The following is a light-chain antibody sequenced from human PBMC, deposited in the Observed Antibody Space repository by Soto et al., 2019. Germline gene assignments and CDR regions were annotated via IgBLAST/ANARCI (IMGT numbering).Light chain of an antibody. CDR1: SSNIGSNS. CDR3: AAWDDSLDGPI. Sequence: QSVLTQPPSASATPGQRVTISCSGSSSNIGSNSVNWYQQLPGTAPKLLIYNNNQRPSGVPDRFSGSKSGTSASLAISGLQSEDESDYYCAAWDDSLDGPIFGTGTKVTVL. J-gene: IGLJ1*01. V-gene: IGLV1-44*01. CDR2: NNN.